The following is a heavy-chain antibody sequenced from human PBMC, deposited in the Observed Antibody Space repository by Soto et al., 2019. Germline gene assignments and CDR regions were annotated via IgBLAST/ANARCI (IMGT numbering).Heavy chain of an antibody. Sequence: GGSLRLSCAASGFTFSDYYMSWIRQAPGKGLEWVSYISTSGSTIYYADSVKGRFTISRDNAKNSLYLQMNSLRAEDTAVYYCAGRGLGSIAARLHYYYYYMDVWGKGTTVTVSS. CDR1: GFTFSDYY. CDR2: ISTSGSTI. V-gene: IGHV3-11*01. CDR3: AGRGLGSIAARLHYYYYYMDV. J-gene: IGHJ6*03. D-gene: IGHD6-6*01.